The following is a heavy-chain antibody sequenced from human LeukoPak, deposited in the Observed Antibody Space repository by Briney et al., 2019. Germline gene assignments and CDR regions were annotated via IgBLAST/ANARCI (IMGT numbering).Heavy chain of an antibody. J-gene: IGHJ6*03. V-gene: IGHV7-4-1*02. Sequence: ASVKVSCKASGCTFSNHTMQWVRHPPGHGLESMGCFNTNTGNRTYAQGFTVRFVFSLDTSVSTAYLQISSLKAEDTAVYYCARSHDFWSGYYSRYYYYYMDAWGKGTTVTVSS. CDR1: GCTFSNHT. CDR3: ARSHDFWSGYYSRYYYYYMDA. CDR2: FNTNTGNR. D-gene: IGHD3-3*01.